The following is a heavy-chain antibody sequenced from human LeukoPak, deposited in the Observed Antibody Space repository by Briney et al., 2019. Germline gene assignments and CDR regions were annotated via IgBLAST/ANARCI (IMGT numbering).Heavy chain of an antibody. V-gene: IGHV3-48*03. CDR1: GFTFSSYE. CDR2: ISSSGSTI. D-gene: IGHD6-13*01. J-gene: IGHJ4*02. Sequence: PGGSLTLSCAASGFTFSSYEMNWVRQAPGKGLEWVSYISSSGSTIYYADSVKGRFTISRDNAKKSLYLQMNTLRAEDTAVYYCARGAMAAAGTCSDYWGQGTLVTVSS. CDR3: ARGAMAAAGTCSDY.